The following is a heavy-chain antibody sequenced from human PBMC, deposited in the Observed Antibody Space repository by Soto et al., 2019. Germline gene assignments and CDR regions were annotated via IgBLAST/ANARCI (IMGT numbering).Heavy chain of an antibody. CDR1: GYTFTNHD. J-gene: IGHJ1*01. CDR2: MNPNSGNT. CDR3: ARGEFMITFGGVIATEYFQH. V-gene: IGHV1-8*01. Sequence: GASVKVSCKASGYTFTNHDINWVRQATGQGLEWMGWMNPNSGNTGYAQKFRGRVTMTRNTSISTVYMELSSLRSEDTAVYYCARGEFMITFGGVIATEYFQHWGQGTLVTVS. D-gene: IGHD3-16*02.